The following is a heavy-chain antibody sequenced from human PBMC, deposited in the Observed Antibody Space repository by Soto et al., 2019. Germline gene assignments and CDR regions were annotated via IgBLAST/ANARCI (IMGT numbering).Heavy chain of an antibody. D-gene: IGHD3-22*01. Sequence: SETLSLTCTVSGGSISGGDYYWSWIRHPPGKGLEWIGYIYYSGSTYYNPSLKSRVTISVDTSKNQFSLKLSSVTAADTAVYYCARGTPDYYDSSGYYSHWGQGTLVTVSS. CDR2: IYYSGST. J-gene: IGHJ4*02. CDR3: ARGTPDYYDSSGYYSH. CDR1: GGSISGGDYY. V-gene: IGHV4-30-4*01.